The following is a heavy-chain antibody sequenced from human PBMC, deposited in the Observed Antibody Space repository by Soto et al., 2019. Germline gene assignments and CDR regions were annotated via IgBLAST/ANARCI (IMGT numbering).Heavy chain of an antibody. CDR3: ARDQRFLEWLSNRGNIHYYYYYGMDV. V-gene: IGHV3-48*02. J-gene: IGHJ6*02. Sequence: EVQLVESGGGLVQPGGSLRLSCAASGFTFSSYSMNWVRQAPGKGLEWVSYISSSSSTIYYADSVKGRFTISRDNAKNSLYLQMNSLRDEDTAVYYCARDQRFLEWLSNRGNIHYYYYYGMDVWGQGTTVTVSS. D-gene: IGHD3-3*01. CDR2: ISSSSSTI. CDR1: GFTFSSYS.